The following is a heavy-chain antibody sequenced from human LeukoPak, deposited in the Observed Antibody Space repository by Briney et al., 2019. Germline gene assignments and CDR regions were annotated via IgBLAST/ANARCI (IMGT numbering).Heavy chain of an antibody. CDR3: AKPPFTDYYDSSGYYLAF. Sequence: PGGSLRLSCAASGFTFSSYAMSWVRQAPGKGLEWVSAISGSGGSTYYADSVKGRFTISRDNSKNTLYLQMNSLRAEDTAVYYCAKPPFTDYYDSSGYYLAFWGQGTLVTVPS. V-gene: IGHV3-23*01. CDR2: ISGSGGST. J-gene: IGHJ4*02. CDR1: GFTFSSYA. D-gene: IGHD3-22*01.